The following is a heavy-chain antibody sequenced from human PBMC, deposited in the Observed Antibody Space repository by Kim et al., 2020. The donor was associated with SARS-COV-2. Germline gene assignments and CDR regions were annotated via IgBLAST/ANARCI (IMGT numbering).Heavy chain of an antibody. Sequence: ASGKVSCKASGYTFTGYYIHWVRQGPGQGLEWMGRINPDSGGTNLARRFQGRVTMTRDTSISTVYMEVSRLTPDDTVVYYCARGSYHDGLDFWGQGTLVTVSS. CDR2: INPDSGGT. CDR1: GYTFTGYY. D-gene: IGHD3-10*01. J-gene: IGHJ3*01. CDR3: ARGSYHDGLDF. V-gene: IGHV1-2*05.